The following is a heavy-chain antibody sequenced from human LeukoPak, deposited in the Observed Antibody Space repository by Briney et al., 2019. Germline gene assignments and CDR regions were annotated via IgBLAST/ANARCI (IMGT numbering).Heavy chain of an antibody. D-gene: IGHD2-8*01. V-gene: IGHV5-51*01. CDR2: IYHGDSDT. J-gene: IGHJ5*01. Sequence: GESLKISCKGSGYSFPTYWIAWVRQMPGNGLEWMGIIYHGDSDTRYSPSFQGQVTISADKSINTAYLQWRSLEASDTAMYYCARSSGLYARIDSWGQGTLVTVSS. CDR1: GYSFPTYW. CDR3: ARSSGLYARIDS.